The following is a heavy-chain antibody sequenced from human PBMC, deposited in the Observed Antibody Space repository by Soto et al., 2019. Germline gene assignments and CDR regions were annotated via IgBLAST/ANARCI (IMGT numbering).Heavy chain of an antibody. CDR3: AKGIWFGELSGLYY. CDR2: ISGSGGST. V-gene: IGHV3-23*01. D-gene: IGHD3-10*01. J-gene: IGHJ4*02. Sequence: EVQLLESGGGLVQPGGSLRLSCAASGFTFSSYAMSWVRQAPGKGLEWVSAISGSGGSTYYADSVKGRFTISRDNSKNPLYLQMNRLRAEDTAVYYCAKGIWFGELSGLYYWGQGTLVTVSS. CDR1: GFTFSSYA.